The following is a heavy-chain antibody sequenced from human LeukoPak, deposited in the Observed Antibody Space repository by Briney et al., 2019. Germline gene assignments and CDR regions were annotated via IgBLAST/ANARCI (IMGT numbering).Heavy chain of an antibody. CDR1: GFTFSSYG. D-gene: IGHD6-13*01. CDR2: IRYDGSNK. Sequence: GGSLRLSCAASGFTFSSYGMHWVRQAPGKGLEWVAFIRYDGSNKYYADSVKGRFTISRDNSKNTLYLQMNSLRAEDTAVYYCAKDGDRDSSSWRYFDYWGQGTLVTVSS. J-gene: IGHJ4*02. CDR3: AKDGDRDSSSWRYFDY. V-gene: IGHV3-30*02.